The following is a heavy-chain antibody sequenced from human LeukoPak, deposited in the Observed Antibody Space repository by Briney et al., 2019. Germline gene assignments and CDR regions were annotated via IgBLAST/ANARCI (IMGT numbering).Heavy chain of an antibody. J-gene: IGHJ6*02. Sequence: SETLSLTCTVSGGSLSSRTYCWGWIRQPPGRGLEWIGSIYYSGSTYYNPSLKSRLPISVDTSKNQFSLKLSSVTAADTAVYYCARQHPDYGEGMDVWGQGTTVTVSS. CDR2: IYYSGST. D-gene: IGHD4-17*01. CDR3: ARQHPDYGEGMDV. V-gene: IGHV4-39*01. CDR1: GGSLSSRTYC.